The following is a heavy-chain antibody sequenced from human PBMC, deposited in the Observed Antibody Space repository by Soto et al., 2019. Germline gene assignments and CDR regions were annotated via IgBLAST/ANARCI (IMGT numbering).Heavy chain of an antibody. CDR2: IWYDGSNK. CDR3: ARDTLRYFDWLEERWFDP. J-gene: IGHJ5*02. CDR1: GVTFCIYV. V-gene: IGHV3-33*01. D-gene: IGHD3-9*01. Sequence: PGGSLRLSCAACGVTFCIYVMDGVRKAPGKGLEWVAVIWYDGSNKYYADSVKGRFTISRDNSKNTLYLQMNSLRAEDTAVYYCARDTLRYFDWLEERWFDPWGQGTLVTVSS.